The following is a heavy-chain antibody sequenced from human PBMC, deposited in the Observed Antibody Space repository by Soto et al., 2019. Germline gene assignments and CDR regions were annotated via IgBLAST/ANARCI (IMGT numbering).Heavy chain of an antibody. J-gene: IGHJ5*02. D-gene: IGHD6-13*01. V-gene: IGHV4-59*01. CDR3: ARGLNIAAAGTGWFDP. CDR2: IYYSGST. Sequence: SETLSLTCTVSGGSISSYYWSWIRQPPGKGLEWIGYIYYSGSTNYNPSLKSRVTISVDTSKNQFSLKLSSVTAADTAVYYCARGLNIAAAGTGWFDPWGQGTLVTVSS. CDR1: GGSISSYY.